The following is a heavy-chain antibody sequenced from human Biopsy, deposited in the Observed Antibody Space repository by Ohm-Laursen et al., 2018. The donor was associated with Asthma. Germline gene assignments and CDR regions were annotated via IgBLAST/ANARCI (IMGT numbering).Heavy chain of an antibody. J-gene: IGHJ6*02. D-gene: IGHD2-21*02. CDR3: ASYEVVTAILPMDV. V-gene: IGHV3-30*03. CDR2: ISYDGSNK. CDR1: GFTFSSSG. Sequence: SLRLSCAVSGFTFSSSGMHWVRQAPGKGLEWVALISYDGSNKYYGDSVKGRFTISRDNSKNTLYLQMNSLRAEDTAVYYCASYEVVTAILPMDVWGQGTTVTVSS.